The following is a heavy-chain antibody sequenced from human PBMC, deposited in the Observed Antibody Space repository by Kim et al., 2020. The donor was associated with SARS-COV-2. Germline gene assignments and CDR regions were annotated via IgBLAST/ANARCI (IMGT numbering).Heavy chain of an antibody. J-gene: IGHJ4*02. D-gene: IGHD3-16*02. Sequence: GGSLRLSCAASGFTFSSYAMSWVRQAPGKGLEWVSAISGSGGSTYYADSVKGRFTISRDNSKNTLYLQMNSLRAEDTAVYYCAKDPNDYVWGSYRYTGAVDCWGQGTLLSVSS. CDR3: AKDPNDYVWGSYRYTGAVDC. V-gene: IGHV3-23*01. CDR2: ISGSGGST. CDR1: GFTFSSYA.